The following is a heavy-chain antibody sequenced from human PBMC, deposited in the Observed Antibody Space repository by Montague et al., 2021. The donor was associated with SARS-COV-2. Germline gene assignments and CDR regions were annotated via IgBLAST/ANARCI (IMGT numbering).Heavy chain of an antibody. Sequence: SETLSLTCTVSGFSIGSGDYWGWIRQPPGKGLEWIGSIYHSGTTYYNPSLHSRLTISIDTTTNQLSLMLTSFTAAATAVFFCVRERAGGLRNVFDIWGQGTTVTVSS. V-gene: IGHV4-38-2*02. J-gene: IGHJ3*02. CDR1: GFSIGSGDY. CDR3: VRERAGGLRNVFDI. CDR2: IYHSGTT.